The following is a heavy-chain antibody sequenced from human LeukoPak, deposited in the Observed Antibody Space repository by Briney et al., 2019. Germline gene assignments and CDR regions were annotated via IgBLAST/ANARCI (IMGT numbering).Heavy chain of an antibody. CDR3: AKPGRATKQWLVDYFDY. Sequence: PGRSLRLSCAASGFTFSSYGMHWVRQAPGKGLEWAAVIWYDGSNKYYADSVKGRFTISRDNSKNTLYLQMNSLRAEDTAVYYCAKPGRATKQWLVDYFDYWGQGTLVTVSS. J-gene: IGHJ4*02. CDR2: IWYDGSNK. D-gene: IGHD6-19*01. CDR1: GFTFSSYG. V-gene: IGHV3-33*06.